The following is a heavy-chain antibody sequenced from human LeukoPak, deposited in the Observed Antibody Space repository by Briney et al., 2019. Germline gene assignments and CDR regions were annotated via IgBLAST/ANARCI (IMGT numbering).Heavy chain of an antibody. D-gene: IGHD2-21*01. CDR3: ARETKYGGSFDY. CDR1: GFTFSSYG. Sequence: GGSLRLSCAASGFTFSSYGMHWVRQAPGKGLERVAVIWYDGSNKYYADSVKGRFTISRDNSKNTLYLHMNRLRAEDTAVYYCARETKYGGSFDYWGQGTLVTVSS. CDR2: IWYDGSNK. J-gene: IGHJ4*02. V-gene: IGHV3-33*01.